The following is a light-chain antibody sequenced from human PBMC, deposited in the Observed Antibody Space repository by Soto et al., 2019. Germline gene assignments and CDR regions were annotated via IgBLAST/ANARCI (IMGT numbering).Light chain of an antibody. CDR2: EVT. CDR3: CSYTGSSTWV. J-gene: IGLJ3*02. CDR1: SSDVGGYNY. V-gene: IGLV2-14*01. Sequence: QSALTQPASVSGSPGQSITISCTGTSSDVGGYNYVSWYQQHPGKVPKLMIYEVTNRPSGVSDRFSGSRSGNTASLTISGLQAEDESDYYCCSYTGSSTWVFGGGPKLTVL.